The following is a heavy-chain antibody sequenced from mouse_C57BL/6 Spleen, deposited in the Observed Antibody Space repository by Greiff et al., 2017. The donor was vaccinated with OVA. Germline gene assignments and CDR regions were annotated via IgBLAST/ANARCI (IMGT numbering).Heavy chain of an antibody. CDR1: GYTFTSYW. J-gene: IGHJ3*01. CDR2: IDPSDSST. V-gene: IGHV1-69*01. Sequence: QVQLQQPGAELVMPGASVKLSCKASGYTFTSYWMHWVKQRPGQGLEWIGEIDPSDSSTNYNQKFKGKSTLTVDKSSSTAYMQLSSLTSEDSAVYNCARGYDGYSAYWGQGTLVTVSA. CDR3: ARGYDGYSAY. D-gene: IGHD2-3*01.